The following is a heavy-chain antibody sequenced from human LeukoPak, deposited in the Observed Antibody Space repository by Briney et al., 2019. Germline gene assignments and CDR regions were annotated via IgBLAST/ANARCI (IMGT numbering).Heavy chain of an antibody. D-gene: IGHD5-24*01. CDR1: GLTFSSYA. CDR2: ISYDGSNK. V-gene: IGHV3-30-3*01. Sequence: PGGSLRLSCAASGLTFSSYAMHWVRQAPGKGLEWVAVISYDGSNKYYADSVKGRFTISRDNSKNTQYLQMNSLRAEDTAVYYCARDYGYNYNYWGQGTLVTVSS. CDR3: ARDYGYNYNY. J-gene: IGHJ4*02.